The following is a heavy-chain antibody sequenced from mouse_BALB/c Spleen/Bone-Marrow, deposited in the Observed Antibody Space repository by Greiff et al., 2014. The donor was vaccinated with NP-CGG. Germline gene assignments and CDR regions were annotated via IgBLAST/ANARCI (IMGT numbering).Heavy chain of an antibody. CDR2: IYPGDGDT. Sequence: VQVVESGAELVRPGSSVKISCKASGYAFSSYWMNWVKQRHGQGLEWIGQIYPGDGDTNYNGNFKDKATLTVDRSSSTAFMQLSSLTSEDSAVYFCARWYRDPHFAMDYWGPGTSVTVSS. CDR1: GYAFSSYW. V-gene: IGHV1-80*01. CDR3: ARWYRDPHFAMDY. D-gene: IGHD2-14*01. J-gene: IGHJ4*01.